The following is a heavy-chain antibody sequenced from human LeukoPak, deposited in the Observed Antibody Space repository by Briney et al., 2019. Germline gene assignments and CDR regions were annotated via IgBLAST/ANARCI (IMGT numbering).Heavy chain of an antibody. V-gene: IGHV3-30-3*02. CDR1: GFTFSSYA. CDR2: ISYDENNR. CDR3: AKYYYSSGSQRFFDY. Sequence: GGSLRLSCAASGFTFSSYAMHWVRQAPGKGLEWVAVISYDENNRYYTDSVKGRFTISRDNSKNTLYLQMNSLRAEDTAVYYCAKYYYSSGSQRFFDYWGQGTLVTVSS. J-gene: IGHJ4*02. D-gene: IGHD3-10*01.